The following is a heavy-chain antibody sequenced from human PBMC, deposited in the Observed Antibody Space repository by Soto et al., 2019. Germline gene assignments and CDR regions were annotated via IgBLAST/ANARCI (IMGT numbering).Heavy chain of an antibody. Sequence: SGSLLLSCSDSGGSISSYHWSSFRKSPGKGLEWIGYIYYSGSPNYYPSLKSRVTISVDTFKNQFSLKLSSVPVAYTAVYYCARRYGGTFDYWGQGTLVNVSS. CDR1: GGSISSYH. CDR2: IYYSGSP. CDR3: ARRYGGTFDY. V-gene: IGHV4-59*08. D-gene: IGHD2-15*01. J-gene: IGHJ4*02.